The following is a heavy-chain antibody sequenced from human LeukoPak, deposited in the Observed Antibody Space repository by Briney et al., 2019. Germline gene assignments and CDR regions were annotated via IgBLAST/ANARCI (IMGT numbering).Heavy chain of an antibody. CDR1: GYTFTAYY. D-gene: IGHD6-13*01. Sequence: ASVKASCTASGYTFTAYYMHWVRQAPGQRLEWMGWINPYSGGTNYAQKFQGGVAMTRDTSISTAYMELSRLTSDDTAVYYCARDNIAAAGYYMDVWGKGTTVTVSS. J-gene: IGHJ6*03. CDR2: INPYSGGT. CDR3: ARDNIAAAGYYMDV. V-gene: IGHV1-2*02.